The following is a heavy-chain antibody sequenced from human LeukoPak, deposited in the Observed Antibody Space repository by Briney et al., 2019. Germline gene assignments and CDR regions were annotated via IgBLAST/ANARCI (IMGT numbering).Heavy chain of an antibody. CDR2: IYTSGST. Sequence: PSQTLSLTCTVSGGSISSGSYYWSWIRQPAGKGLEWIGRIYTSGSTNYNPSLKSRVTISVDTSKNQFSLKLSSVTAADTAVYYCARNYYDSSGYQEIDYWGQGTLVTVSS. CDR3: ARNYYDSSGYQEIDY. J-gene: IGHJ4*02. D-gene: IGHD3-22*01. V-gene: IGHV4-61*02. CDR1: GGSISSGSYY.